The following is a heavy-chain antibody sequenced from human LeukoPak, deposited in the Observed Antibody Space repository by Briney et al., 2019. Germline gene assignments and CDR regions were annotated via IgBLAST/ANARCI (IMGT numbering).Heavy chain of an antibody. CDR3: VRYTRRYPFDY. CDR1: GFTFSNYW. V-gene: IGHV3-7*04. J-gene: IGHJ4*02. CDR2: IKEDGSEK. D-gene: IGHD2-2*02. Sequence: PGGSLRLSCAASGFTFSNYWMSWVRQAPGKGLEWAANIKEDGSEKYYVDSVRGRFTISRDNAKNSLSLQMNSLRAEDTAVYYCVRYTRRYPFDYWGQGTLVTVSS.